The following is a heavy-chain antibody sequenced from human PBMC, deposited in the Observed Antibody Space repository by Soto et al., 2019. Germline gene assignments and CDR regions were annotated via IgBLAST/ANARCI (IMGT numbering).Heavy chain of an antibody. D-gene: IGHD6-13*01. CDR2: IVPVFPSV. V-gene: IGHV1-69*18. CDR1: GGAFNNYA. CDR3: AREMPSTAAAYFYYGLNV. Sequence: QVQLVQSGAEVKRPGSSVKVSCKASGGAFNNYAIYWVRQAPVQGLEWLGTIVPVFPSVYYAPRFQGRLTIPADGSTDTVYMMLTSLKSEDSAVYYCAREMPSTAAAYFYYGLNVWGQGTSVTVSS. J-gene: IGHJ6*02.